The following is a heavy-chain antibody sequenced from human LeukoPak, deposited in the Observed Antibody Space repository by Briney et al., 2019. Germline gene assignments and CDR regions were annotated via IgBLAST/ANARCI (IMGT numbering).Heavy chain of an antibody. CDR3: ARGGFDSRWACDI. V-gene: IGHV7-4-1*02. CDR1: GYTFTRYA. Sequence: GASVKVSCKASGYTFTRYAMNWVRQAPGQGLEWMGWINTNTRNPTYAQGFTGRVVFSLDTSVSTAYLQISNLKAEDTAVYYCARGGFDSRWACDIWGQGIMVTVSS. CDR2: INTNTRNP. D-gene: IGHD3-9*01. J-gene: IGHJ3*02.